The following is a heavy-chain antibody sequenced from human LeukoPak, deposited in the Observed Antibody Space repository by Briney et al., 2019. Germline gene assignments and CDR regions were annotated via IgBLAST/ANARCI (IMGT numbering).Heavy chain of an antibody. V-gene: IGHV3-7*03. CDR1: GFTFSSYW. Sequence: WGSLRLSCAASGFTFSSYWMNWARQAPGKGLEWVASINHNGNVNYYVDSVKGRFTISRDNAKNSLYLQMSNLRAEDTAVYFCARGGDLDVWGQGATVTVSS. CDR2: INHNGNVN. D-gene: IGHD2-21*01. J-gene: IGHJ6*02. CDR3: ARGGDLDV.